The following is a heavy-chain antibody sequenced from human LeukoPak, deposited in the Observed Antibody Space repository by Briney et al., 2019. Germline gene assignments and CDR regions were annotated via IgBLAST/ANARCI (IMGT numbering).Heavy chain of an antibody. CDR2: IYYSGST. CDR3: ARAAGFWSGSYTPYFDY. J-gene: IGHJ4*02. D-gene: IGHD3-3*01. Sequence: SETLSLTCTVSGGPISSYYWSWIRQPPGKGLEWIGYIYYSGSTNYNPSLKSRVTISVDTSKNQFSLKLSSVTAADTAVYYCARAAGFWSGSYTPYFDYWGQGTLVTVSS. V-gene: IGHV4-59*01. CDR1: GGPISSYY.